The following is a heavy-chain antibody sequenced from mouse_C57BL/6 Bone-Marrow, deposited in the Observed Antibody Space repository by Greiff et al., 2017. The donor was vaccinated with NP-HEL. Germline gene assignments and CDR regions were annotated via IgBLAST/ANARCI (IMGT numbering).Heavy chain of an antibody. Sequence: EVKLVESGGGLVQPKGSLKLSCAASGFSFNTYAMNWVRQAPGKGLEWVARIRSKSNNYATYYADSVKDRFTISRDDSESMLYLQMNNLKTEDTAMYYCVRHYYYGSSYDWYFDVWGTGTTVTVSS. CDR3: VRHYYYGSSYDWYFDV. CDR2: IRSKSNNYAT. D-gene: IGHD1-1*01. J-gene: IGHJ1*03. V-gene: IGHV10-1*01. CDR1: GFSFNTYA.